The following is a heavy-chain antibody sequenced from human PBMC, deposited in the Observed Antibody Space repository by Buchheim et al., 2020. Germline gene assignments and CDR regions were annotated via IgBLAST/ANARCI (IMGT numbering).Heavy chain of an antibody. CDR3: ARGTWIQLWLDPFGYYYYGMDV. CDR1: GGSISSGGYY. D-gene: IGHD5-18*01. J-gene: IGHJ6*02. CDR2: IYYSGST. V-gene: IGHV4-31*03. Sequence: QVQLQESGPGLVKPSQTLSLTCTVSGGSISSGGYYWSWIRQHPGKGLEWIGYIYYSGSTYYNPSLKSRVTISVDTSKNQFSLKLSSVTAADTAVYYCARGTWIQLWLDPFGYYYYGMDVWGQGTT.